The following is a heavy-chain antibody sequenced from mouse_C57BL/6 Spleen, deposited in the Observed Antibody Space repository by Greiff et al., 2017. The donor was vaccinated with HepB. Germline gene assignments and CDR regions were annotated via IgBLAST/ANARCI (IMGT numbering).Heavy chain of an antibody. D-gene: IGHD1-1*01. V-gene: IGHV1-64*01. CDR1: GYTFTSYW. Sequence: QVQLQQPGAELVKPGASVKLSCKASGYTFTSYWMHWVKQRPGQGLEWIGMIHPNSGSTNYNEKFKSKATLTVDKSSSTAYMQLSSLTSEDSAVYYWARKVGDYGSSYEGFAYWGQGTLVTVSA. J-gene: IGHJ3*01. CDR2: IHPNSGST. CDR3: ARKVGDYGSSYEGFAY.